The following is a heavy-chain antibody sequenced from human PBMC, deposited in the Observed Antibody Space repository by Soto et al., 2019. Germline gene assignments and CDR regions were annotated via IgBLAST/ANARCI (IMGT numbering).Heavy chain of an antibody. V-gene: IGHV3-21*01. CDR3: ASISNSGDYYYYGMDV. Sequence: WSLRLSCAASGFTFSSYSMNWVRQAPGKGLEWVSSISSSSSYIYYADSVKGRFTISRDNAKNSLYLQMNSLRAEDTAVYYCASISNSGDYYYYGMDVWGQGTTVTVSS. J-gene: IGHJ6*02. CDR1: GFTFSSYS. CDR2: ISSSSSYI. D-gene: IGHD4-4*01.